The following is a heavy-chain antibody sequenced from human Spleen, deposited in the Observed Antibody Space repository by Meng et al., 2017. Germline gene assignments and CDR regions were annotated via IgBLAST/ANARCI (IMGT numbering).Heavy chain of an antibody. CDR2: ISGSAI. CDR3: AKFPLERWSYFDS. D-gene: IGHD1-1*01. V-gene: IGHV3-23*01. Sequence: GESLKISCAASGFTFSNYVMSWVRQAPGKGLEWVSDISGSAIYYADAVKGRFTIPRDNSKNTLYLQMNSLRAEDTAVYYCAKFPLERWSYFDSWGQGTLVTVSS. J-gene: IGHJ4*02. CDR1: GFTFSNYV.